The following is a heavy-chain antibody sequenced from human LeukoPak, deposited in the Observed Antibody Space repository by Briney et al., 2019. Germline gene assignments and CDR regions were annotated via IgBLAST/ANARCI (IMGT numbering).Heavy chain of an antibody. D-gene: IGHD5-12*01. CDR1: GFTFSDHA. CDR2: IGSSGGAK. Sequence: PGGSLRLSCAASGFTFSDHAMNWVRQTPGKGLEWVSYIGSSGGAKFYADSVKGRFTISRDNAKNSLYLQMNSLRAEDTAVYYCARDNERYSGYDFGAYYYYYYGMDVWGQGTTVTVSS. V-gene: IGHV3-48*03. CDR3: ARDNERYSGYDFGAYYYYYYGMDV. J-gene: IGHJ6*02.